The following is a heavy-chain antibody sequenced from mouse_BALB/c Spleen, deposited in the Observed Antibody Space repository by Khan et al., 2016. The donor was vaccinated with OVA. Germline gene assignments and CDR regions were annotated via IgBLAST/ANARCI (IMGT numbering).Heavy chain of an antibody. CDR3: TEEDMITRSAWFAY. Sequence: QVQLQQSGAELVRPGASVTLSCKASGYTFTDYEIHWVKQTPVHGLEWIGAIDPETGGTAYNQKFKGKATLTADKSSSTAYVELRNLTSEDSAVYYCTEEDMITRSAWFAYWGQGTLVTVSA. D-gene: IGHD2-4*01. J-gene: IGHJ3*01. CDR1: GYTFTDYE. CDR2: IDPETGGT. V-gene: IGHV1-15*01.